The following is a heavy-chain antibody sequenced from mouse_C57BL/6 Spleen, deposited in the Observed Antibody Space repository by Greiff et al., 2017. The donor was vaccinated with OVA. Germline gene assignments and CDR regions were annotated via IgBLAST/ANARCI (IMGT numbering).Heavy chain of an antibody. Sequence: VQLQQSGPELVKPGASVKISCKASGYSFTGYYMNWVKQSPEKSLEWIGEINPSTGGTTYNQKFKAKATLTVDKSSSTAYMQLKSLTSEDSAVYYCARGNSHDYWGQGTTLTVSS. D-gene: IGHD2-1*01. V-gene: IGHV1-42*01. CDR3: ARGNSHDY. CDR2: INPSTGGT. CDR1: GYSFTGYY. J-gene: IGHJ2*01.